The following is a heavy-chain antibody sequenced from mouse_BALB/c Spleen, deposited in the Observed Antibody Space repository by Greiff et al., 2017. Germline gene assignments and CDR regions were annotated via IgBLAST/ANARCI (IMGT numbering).Heavy chain of an antibody. V-gene: IGHV5-6-4*01. CDR2: ISSGGSYT. Sequence: EVQGVESGGGLVKPGGSLKLSCAASGFTFSSYTMSWVRQTPEKRLEWVATISSGGSYTYYPDSVKGRFTISRDNAKNTLYLQMSSLKSEDTAMYYCTRDMTNWDYWGQGTTLTVSS. D-gene: IGHD4-1*01. CDR1: GFTFSSYT. J-gene: IGHJ2*01. CDR3: TRDMTNWDY.